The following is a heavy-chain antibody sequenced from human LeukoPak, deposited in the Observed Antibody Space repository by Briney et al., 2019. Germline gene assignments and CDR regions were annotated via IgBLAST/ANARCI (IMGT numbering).Heavy chain of an antibody. CDR3: TRERGLIAPSGVDL. J-gene: IGHJ5*02. CDR1: GFTVSSNY. CDR2: IYSGGST. Sequence: PGGSLRLSCAASGFTVSSNYMSWVRQAPGKGLEWVSIIYSGGSTFYADSVKGRFTTSRDNAKNTLYLQMNSLRGEDTAVYYCTRERGLIAPSGVDLWGQGTLVTVSS. D-gene: IGHD6-13*01. V-gene: IGHV3-53*01.